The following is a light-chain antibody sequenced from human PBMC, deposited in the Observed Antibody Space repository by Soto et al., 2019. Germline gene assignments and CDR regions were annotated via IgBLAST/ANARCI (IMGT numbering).Light chain of an antibody. J-gene: IGLJ1*01. CDR2: EVS. V-gene: IGLV2-14*01. Sequence: QSALTQPASVSGSPGQSITISCTGTSSDVGGYNYVSWYQQHPGKAPKLIIYEVSNRPSGGSNRFSGSKSGNTASLTISGLQAEDEADYYCNSSTSKSTGVFGTGTKLTVL. CDR1: SSDVGGYNY. CDR3: NSSTSKSTGV.